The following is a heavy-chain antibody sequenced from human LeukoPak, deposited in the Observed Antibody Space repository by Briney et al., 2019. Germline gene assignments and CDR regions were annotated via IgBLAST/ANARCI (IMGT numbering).Heavy chain of an antibody. Sequence: SETLSLTCAVYGGSFSGYYWSWIRQPPGKGLEWIGEINHSGSTNYNQSLKSRVTISVDTSKNQFSLKLSSVTAADTAVYYCATLLRGVTMVRGVDEPFDYWGQGTLVTVSS. CDR3: ATLLRGVTMVRGVDEPFDY. CDR1: GGSFSGYY. D-gene: IGHD3-10*01. J-gene: IGHJ4*02. CDR2: INHSGST. V-gene: IGHV4-34*01.